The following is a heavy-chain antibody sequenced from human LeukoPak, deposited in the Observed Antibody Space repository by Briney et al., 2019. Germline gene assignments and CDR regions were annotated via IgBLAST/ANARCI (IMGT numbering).Heavy chain of an antibody. J-gene: IGHJ5*02. D-gene: IGHD6-13*01. Sequence: SETLSLTCTVSGGSISSYYWSWIRQPPGKGLEWIGYIYYSGSTNYNPSLKSRVTISVDTSKNQFSLKLGSVTAADTAVYYCARVPIAAAPTGWFDPWGQGTLVTVSS. CDR2: IYYSGST. CDR1: GGSISSYY. V-gene: IGHV4-59*01. CDR3: ARVPIAAAPTGWFDP.